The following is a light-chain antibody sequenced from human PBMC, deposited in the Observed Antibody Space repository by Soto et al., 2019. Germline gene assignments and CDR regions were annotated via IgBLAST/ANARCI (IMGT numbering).Light chain of an antibody. V-gene: IGKV3-20*01. CDR3: KKYNRSPYT. CDR2: GAS. CDR1: QSVSNAY. J-gene: IGKJ2*01. Sequence: EIVLTQSPGTLSLSPGERATLSCRTSQSVSNAYVTWYQQKRGQPPRLLIFGASNRATGIPDRFSGSGSGTDFTLTISRVGPEVFAVFYGKKYNRSPYTFGQGSKLE.